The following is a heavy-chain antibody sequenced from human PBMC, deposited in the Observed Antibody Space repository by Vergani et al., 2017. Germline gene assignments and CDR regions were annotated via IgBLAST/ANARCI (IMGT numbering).Heavy chain of an antibody. J-gene: IGHJ1*01. V-gene: IGHV3-7*01. CDR2: IKQDGSEK. D-gene: IGHD6-6*01. CDR1: GFTFSSYW. CDR3: ARDPLAGHFQH. Sequence: EVQLVESGGGLVQPGGSLRLSCAASGFTFSSYWMSWVRQAPGKGLEWVANIKQDGSEKYYVDSVEGRFTISRDNAKNSLYLQMNSLRAEDTAVYYCARDPLAGHFQHWGQGTLVTVSS.